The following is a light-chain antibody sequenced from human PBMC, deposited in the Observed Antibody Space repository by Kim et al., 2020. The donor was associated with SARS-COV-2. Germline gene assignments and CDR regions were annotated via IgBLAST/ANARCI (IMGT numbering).Light chain of an antibody. CDR2: GAS. CDR1: QSVGSF. Sequence: SLSPGEGATLSCRASQSVGSFVAWYQQKPGQAPRLLIYGASKRATGIPDRFSGSGSGTDFTLIISRLEPEDFAMYYCQHFGSPPYTFGQGTKLEI. V-gene: IGKV3-20*01. CDR3: QHFGSPPYT. J-gene: IGKJ2*01.